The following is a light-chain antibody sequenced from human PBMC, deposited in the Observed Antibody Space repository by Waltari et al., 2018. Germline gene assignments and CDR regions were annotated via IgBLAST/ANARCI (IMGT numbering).Light chain of an antibody. CDR2: DAS. J-gene: IGKJ4*01. CDR3: RQHDNLLLT. CDR1: QDISNY. Sequence: DIQMTQSPSSLSASVGDRVTITCQASQDISNYLNWYQQKPGKAPKLLIYDASNLETGVPSRFSGSGSGTDFTFTISSLQPEDIATYYCRQHDNLLLTFGGGTKVEIK. V-gene: IGKV1-33*01.